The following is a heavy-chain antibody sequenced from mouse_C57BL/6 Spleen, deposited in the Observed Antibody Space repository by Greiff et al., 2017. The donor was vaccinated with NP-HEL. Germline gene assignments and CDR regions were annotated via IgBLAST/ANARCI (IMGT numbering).Heavy chain of an antibody. CDR1: GYTFTSYW. D-gene: IGHD2-4*01. Sequence: QVQLQQPGAELVMPGASVKLSCKASGYTFTSYWMHWVKQRPGQGLEWIGEIDPSDSYTNYNQKFKGKSTLTVDKSSSTAYMQLSSLTSEDSAVYYCVRGLRRGGYAMDYWGQGTSVTVSS. CDR2: IDPSDSYT. J-gene: IGHJ4*01. CDR3: VRGLRRGGYAMDY. V-gene: IGHV1-69*01.